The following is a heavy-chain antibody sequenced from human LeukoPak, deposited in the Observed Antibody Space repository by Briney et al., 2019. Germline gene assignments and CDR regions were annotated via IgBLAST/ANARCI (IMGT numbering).Heavy chain of an antibody. CDR1: GFTFGDHA. CDR3: TRIRSTSCYAAGY. J-gene: IGHJ4*02. CDR2: IRSKAYGGTT. V-gene: IGHV3-49*03. Sequence: GGSLRLSCTASGFTFGDHAMSWFRQAPGKGLEWVGFIRSKAYGGTTEYAASVKGRFTISRDDSKSIAYLQMNSLKTEDTAVYYCTRIRSTSCYAAGYWGQGTLVTVSS. D-gene: IGHD2-2*01.